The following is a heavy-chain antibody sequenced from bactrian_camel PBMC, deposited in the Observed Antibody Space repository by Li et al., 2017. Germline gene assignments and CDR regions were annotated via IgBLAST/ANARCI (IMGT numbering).Heavy chain of an antibody. CDR2: ISSVGLVT. Sequence: VQLVESGGGSVQPGETLRLSCKISRLTFSSTCLGWFRQDPGKEREGVAAISSVGLVTDYVDSVKGRFTISRDNAKSTMYLQMDNLKPEDTAMYYCVAQRWYGGACISLGPSTFSEWGQGTQVTVSS. CDR3: VAQRWYGGACISLGPSTFSE. J-gene: IGHJ4*01. V-gene: IGHV3S40*01. D-gene: IGHD6*01. CDR1: RLTFSSTC.